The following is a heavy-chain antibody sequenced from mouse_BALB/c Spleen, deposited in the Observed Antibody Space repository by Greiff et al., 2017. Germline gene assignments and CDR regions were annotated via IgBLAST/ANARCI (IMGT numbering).Heavy chain of an antibody. D-gene: IGHD1-1*01. J-gene: IGHJ4*01. CDR3: TRDYYYGSSLYAMDY. CDR1: GYSFTSYW. CDR2: IYPGNSDT. V-gene: IGHV1-5*01. Sequence: EVQLQQSGTVLARPGASVKMSCKASGYSFTSYWMHWVKQRPGQGLEWIGAIYPGNSDTSYNQKFKGKAKLTAVTSASTAYMELSSLTNEDSAVYYCTRDYYYGSSLYAMDYWGQGTSVTVSS.